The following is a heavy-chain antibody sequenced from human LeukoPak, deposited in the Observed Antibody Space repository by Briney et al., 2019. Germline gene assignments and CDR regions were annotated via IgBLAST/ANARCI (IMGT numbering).Heavy chain of an antibody. Sequence: PSETLSLTCTVSGGSISSYYWSWIRQPAGKGLEWIGRIYTSGSTNYNPSLKSRVTISVDTSKNQFSLKLSSLTAADTAVYYCARGGGGGSYYGAFDIWGQGTMVTVSS. J-gene: IGHJ3*02. CDR2: IYTSGST. D-gene: IGHD1-26*01. V-gene: IGHV4-4*07. CDR3: ARGGGGGSYYGAFDI. CDR1: GGSISSYY.